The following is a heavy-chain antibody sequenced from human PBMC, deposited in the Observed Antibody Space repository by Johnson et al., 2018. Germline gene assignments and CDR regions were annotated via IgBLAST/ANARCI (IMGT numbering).Heavy chain of an antibody. CDR3: AKRSYYYNWGSDYYYAMDV. J-gene: IGHJ6*02. D-gene: IGHD3-10*01. Sequence: EVQLVESGGGLVQPGGSLRLSCAASGFTFSSYAMSWVRQTPGKGLEWVSVISGSGGSTYYADSVKGRFTISRDNSKNTLYLEMNSLRDEDRAGYYCAKRSYYYNWGSDYYYAMDVWGQGTTVTVSS. CDR2: ISGSGGST. CDR1: GFTFSSYA. V-gene: IGHV3-23*04.